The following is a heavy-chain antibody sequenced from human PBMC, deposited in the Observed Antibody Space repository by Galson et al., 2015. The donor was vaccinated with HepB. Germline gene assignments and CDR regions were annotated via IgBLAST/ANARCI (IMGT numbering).Heavy chain of an antibody. CDR3: ARDSGHDFWSGMPGYYYYYMDV. Sequence: SLRLSCAASGFTFSSYSMNWVRQAPGKGLEWVSSISSSSSYIYYADSVKGRFTISRDNAKNSLYLQMNSLRAEDTAVYYCARDSGHDFWSGMPGYYYYYMDVWGKGTTVTVSS. V-gene: IGHV3-21*01. CDR1: GFTFSSYS. J-gene: IGHJ6*03. CDR2: ISSSSSYI. D-gene: IGHD3-3*01.